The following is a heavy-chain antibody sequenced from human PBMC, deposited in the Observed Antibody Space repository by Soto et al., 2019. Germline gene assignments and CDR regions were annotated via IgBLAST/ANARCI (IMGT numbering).Heavy chain of an antibody. V-gene: IGHV4-31*03. J-gene: IGHJ5*02. CDR1: GGSISGEGYY. D-gene: IGHD6-13*01. CDR3: ARAWTAEAGWANWFDR. CDR2: IHYSGST. Sequence: QVQLQESGPGLVEPSQTLSLTCTVSGGSISGEGYYWSWIRQYSGRGLEWIGYIHYSGSTYYNPSLKSRVTNSVDTSKTQFFLKLNSMTAADTAVYYCARAWTAEAGWANWFDRWGQGTLVIVSS.